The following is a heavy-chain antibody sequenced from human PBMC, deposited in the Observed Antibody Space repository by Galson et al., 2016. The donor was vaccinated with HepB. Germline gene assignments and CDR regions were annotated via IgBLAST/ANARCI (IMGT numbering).Heavy chain of an antibody. CDR2: IIWDVPQT. V-gene: IGHV3-43*01. J-gene: IGHJ6*02. Sequence: SLRLSCAASGLTFSGYTMHFVRQAPGQGLQFVSLIIWDVPQTYYGASMKGRFTISRDNSKNSLYLEMHNLRTEDTGIYYCAKDSGGPPIVYGMDGWGQGTTVTVSS. D-gene: IGHD3-16*02. CDR1: GLTFSGYT. CDR3: AKDSGGPPIVYGMDG.